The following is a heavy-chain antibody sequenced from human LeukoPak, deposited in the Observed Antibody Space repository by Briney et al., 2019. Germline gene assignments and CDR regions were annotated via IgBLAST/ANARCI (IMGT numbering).Heavy chain of an antibody. CDR3: ARVRAARPVYYYYYMDV. CDR2: INHSGST. J-gene: IGHJ6*03. CDR1: GGSFSGYY. D-gene: IGHD6-6*01. V-gene: IGHV4-34*01. Sequence: SETLSLTCAVYGGSFSGYYWSWIRQPPGKGLEWIGEINHSGSTNYNPSLKSRVTISVDTSKNQFSLKLSSVTAADTAVYYCARVRAARPVYYYYYMDVWGKGTTVTVSS.